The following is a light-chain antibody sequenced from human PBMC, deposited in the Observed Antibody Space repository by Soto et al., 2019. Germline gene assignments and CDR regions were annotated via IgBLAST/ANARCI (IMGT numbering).Light chain of an antibody. V-gene: IGKV3-20*01. CDR1: QCVSSRF. CDR3: QQYGSSPYT. J-gene: IGKJ2*01. Sequence: EIVLTQSPGTLSLSPGERATRSCRASQCVSSRFLAWYQQKPGQAPRLLMYGASSRATGIPDRFSGTGSGTDFTLTISRLETEDFAVYYCQQYGSSPYTFGLGTKLEIK. CDR2: GAS.